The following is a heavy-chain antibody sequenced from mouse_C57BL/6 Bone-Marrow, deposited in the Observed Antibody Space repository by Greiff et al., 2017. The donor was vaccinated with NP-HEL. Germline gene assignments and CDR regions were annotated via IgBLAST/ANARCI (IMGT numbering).Heavy chain of an antibody. CDR2: IYPSSGST. CDR1: GYTFTDYT. Sequence: QVHVKQSDAELVKPGASVKISCKVSGYTFTDYTIHWMKQRPEQGLEWIGCIYPSSGSTKYNEKFKGKATLTADKSSSTAYMQLNSLTSEDSAVYFCARRSTVGAKYAMDYWGQGTSVTVSS. CDR3: ARRSTVGAKYAMDY. D-gene: IGHD1-1*01. J-gene: IGHJ4*01. V-gene: IGHV1-78*01.